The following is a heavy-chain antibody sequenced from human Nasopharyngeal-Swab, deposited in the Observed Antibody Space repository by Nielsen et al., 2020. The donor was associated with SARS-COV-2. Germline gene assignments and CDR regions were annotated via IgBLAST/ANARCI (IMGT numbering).Heavy chain of an antibody. Sequence: SETLSLTCTVSGGAMSSDSYYWSWIRQPAGKGLEWIGRIYTSGSTNYNPSLKSRVTISVDTSKNQFSLKLSSVTAADTAVYYCARDEVGATTGIFDYWGQGTLVTVSS. D-gene: IGHD1-26*01. CDR2: IYTSGST. J-gene: IGHJ4*02. CDR1: GGAMSSDSYY. V-gene: IGHV4-61*02. CDR3: ARDEVGATTGIFDY.